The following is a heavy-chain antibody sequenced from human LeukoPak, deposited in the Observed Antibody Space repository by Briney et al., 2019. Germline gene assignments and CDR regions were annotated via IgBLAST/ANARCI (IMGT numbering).Heavy chain of an antibody. D-gene: IGHD2-2*01. CDR1: GGSISSSSYY. Sequence: ASETLSLTCTVSGGSISSSSYYWGWIRQPPGKGLEWIGSIYYSGSTYYNPSLKSRVTISVDTSKNQFSLKLSSVTAADTAVYYCARLQYCSGTSCYWFDPWGQGTLVTVSS. V-gene: IGHV4-39*01. CDR2: IYYSGST. J-gene: IGHJ5*02. CDR3: ARLQYCSGTSCYWFDP.